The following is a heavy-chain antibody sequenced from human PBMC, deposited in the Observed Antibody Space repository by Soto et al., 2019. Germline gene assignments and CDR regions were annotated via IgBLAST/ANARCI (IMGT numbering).Heavy chain of an antibody. J-gene: IGHJ6*02. CDR3: ARERAYGMDV. CDR1: GYTFSSYD. Sequence: QVQLVQSGAEVKKPGASVKVSCKASGYTFSSYDINWVRQATGQGLEWMGWMNPNTGNTVDAQKCQGRVTMTRNTSISTAYMELSSLRSEDTAVYYCARERAYGMDVWGQGTTVTVSS. CDR2: MNPNTGNT. V-gene: IGHV1-8*01.